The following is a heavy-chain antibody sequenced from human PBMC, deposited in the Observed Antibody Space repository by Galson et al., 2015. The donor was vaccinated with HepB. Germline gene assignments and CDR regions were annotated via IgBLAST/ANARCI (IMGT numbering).Heavy chain of an antibody. Sequence: SVKVSCKASGYTFSSYGISWVRQAPGQGLEWMGWISAYMGYTNNAQESQGRIIMSRNTSTSTAYMDLTSLTSEDTAVYYRVRDSRYSSDSHPTPYFDFWGQGTLVTVSS. CDR1: GYTFSSYG. J-gene: IGHJ4*02. D-gene: IGHD3-22*01. V-gene: IGHV1-18*01. CDR3: VRDSRYSSDSHPTPYFDF. CDR2: ISAYMGYT.